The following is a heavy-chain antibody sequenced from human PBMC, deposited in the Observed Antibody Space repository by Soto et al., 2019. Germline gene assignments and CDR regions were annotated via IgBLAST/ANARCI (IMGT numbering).Heavy chain of an antibody. CDR3: ARYNSGWSYFFDY. CDR1: GFTFSSYA. Sequence: EVQLLGSGGGLVQPGGSLRLSCAASGFTFSSYAMGWVRQAPGKGLEWVSTITNSGGSTYYADSVKGRFTISRDNSKNTLYVQMNSLRDADKAIYYCARYNSGWSYFFDYWGQGTLVTVSS. J-gene: IGHJ4*02. D-gene: IGHD6-19*01. V-gene: IGHV3-23*01. CDR2: ITNSGGST.